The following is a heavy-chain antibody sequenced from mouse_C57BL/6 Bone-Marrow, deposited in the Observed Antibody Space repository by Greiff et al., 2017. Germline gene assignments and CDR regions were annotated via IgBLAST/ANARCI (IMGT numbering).Heavy chain of an antibody. V-gene: IGHV1-69*01. CDR3: AREGGYYYGSSWYFDV. J-gene: IGHJ1*03. CDR1: GYTFTSYW. Sequence: VQLQQPGAELVMPGASVKLSCKASGYTFTSYWMHWVKQRPGQGLEWIGEIDPSDSYTNYNQKFKGKSTWTVDKSSSTAYMQLSSLTSEDSAVYYCAREGGYYYGSSWYFDVWGTGTTVTVSS. CDR2: IDPSDSYT. D-gene: IGHD1-1*01.